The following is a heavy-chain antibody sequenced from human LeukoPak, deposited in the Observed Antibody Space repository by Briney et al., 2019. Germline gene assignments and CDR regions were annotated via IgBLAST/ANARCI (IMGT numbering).Heavy chain of an antibody. V-gene: IGHV4-30-2*01. CDR3: ARGEYSSSWYMN. Sequence: PSETLSLTCTVSGGSISSGGYYWSWIRQPPGKGLEWIGYIYHSGSTYYNPSLKSRVTISVDRSKNQFSLKLSSVTAADTAVYYCARGEYSSSWYMNWGQGTLVTVSS. D-gene: IGHD6-13*01. J-gene: IGHJ4*02. CDR2: IYHSGST. CDR1: GGSISSGGYY.